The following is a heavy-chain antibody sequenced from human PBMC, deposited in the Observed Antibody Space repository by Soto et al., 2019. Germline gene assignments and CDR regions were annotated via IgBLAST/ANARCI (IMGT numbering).Heavy chain of an antibody. CDR1: GYTFTSYG. Sequence: APAKVSCRASGYTFTSYGISWVRQAPGQGLEWMGWISAYNGNTNYAQKLQGRVTMTTDTSTSTAYMELRSLRSDDTAVYYCARDSLHLGELSLTWGQGTLVTVSS. CDR3: ARDSLHLGELSLT. CDR2: ISAYNGNT. D-gene: IGHD3-16*02. V-gene: IGHV1-18*01. J-gene: IGHJ4*02.